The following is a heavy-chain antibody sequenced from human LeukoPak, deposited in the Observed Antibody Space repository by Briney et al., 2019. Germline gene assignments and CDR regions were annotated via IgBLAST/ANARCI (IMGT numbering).Heavy chain of an antibody. CDR3: AKDPRAAAGTPGSLDY. J-gene: IGHJ4*02. V-gene: IGHV1-69*05. CDR1: GGTFSSYA. D-gene: IGHD6-13*01. Sequence: GASVKVSCKASGGTFSSYAISWVRQAPGQGLEWMGGIIPIFGTANYAQKFQGRVTITTDESTSTAYMELNSLRAEDTAVYYCAKDPRAAAGTPGSLDYWGQGTLVTVSS. CDR2: IIPIFGTA.